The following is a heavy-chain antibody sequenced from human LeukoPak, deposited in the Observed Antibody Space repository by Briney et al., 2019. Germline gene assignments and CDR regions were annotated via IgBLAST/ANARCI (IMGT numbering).Heavy chain of an antibody. V-gene: IGHV3-30-3*01. Sequence: SCKASGGTFSSYAISWVRQAPGKGLEWVAVISYDGSNKYYADSVKGRFTISRDNSKNTLYLQMNSLRAEDTAVYYCARDLGGSGSYSPNYFDYWGQGTLVTVSS. CDR2: ISYDGSNK. CDR3: ARDLGGSGSYSPNYFDY. CDR1: GGTFSSYA. J-gene: IGHJ4*02. D-gene: IGHD3-10*01.